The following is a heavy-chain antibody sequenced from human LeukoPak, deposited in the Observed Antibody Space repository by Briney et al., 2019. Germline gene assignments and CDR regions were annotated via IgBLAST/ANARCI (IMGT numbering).Heavy chain of an antibody. CDR3: ARVEDYYDSSGYFDY. Sequence: ASVKVSCKASGYTFTSYYMHWVRQAPGQGLEWMGITNPSGGSTSYAQKFQGRVTMTRDMSTSTVYMELSSLRSEDTAVYYCARVEDYYDSSGYFDYWGQGTLVTVSS. J-gene: IGHJ4*02. CDR1: GYTFTSYY. V-gene: IGHV1-46*01. D-gene: IGHD3-22*01. CDR2: TNPSGGST.